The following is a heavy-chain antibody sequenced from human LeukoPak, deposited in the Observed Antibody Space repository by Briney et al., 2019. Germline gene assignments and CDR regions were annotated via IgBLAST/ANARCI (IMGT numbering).Heavy chain of an antibody. CDR3: ARHRGGYDSSGYYFPNFDY. V-gene: IGHV4-59*08. Sequence: SETLSLTCTVSSVSISSYSWSWIRQPPGKGLEWIGYIYYTGSTTYNPSLKSRVTISVDTSKNQFSLKLYSVTAADTAVYYCARHRGGYDSSGYYFPNFDYWGQGTLVTVSS. D-gene: IGHD3-22*01. CDR2: IYYTGST. CDR1: SVSISSYS. J-gene: IGHJ4*02.